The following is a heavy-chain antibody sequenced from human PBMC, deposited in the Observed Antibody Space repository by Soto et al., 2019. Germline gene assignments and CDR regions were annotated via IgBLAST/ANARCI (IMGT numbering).Heavy chain of an antibody. D-gene: IGHD3-16*02. CDR1: GGTFSSYA. CDR3: ATHRRHYDYVWGSYHFDH. CDR2: IIPIFGTA. Sequence: SVKVSCKASGGTFSSYAISWVRQAPGQGLEWMGGIIPIFGTANYAQKFQGRVTITADESTSTAYMELSSLRSEDTAVYYCATHRRHYDYVWGSYHFDHWGQGTLVTVSS. V-gene: IGHV1-69*13. J-gene: IGHJ4*02.